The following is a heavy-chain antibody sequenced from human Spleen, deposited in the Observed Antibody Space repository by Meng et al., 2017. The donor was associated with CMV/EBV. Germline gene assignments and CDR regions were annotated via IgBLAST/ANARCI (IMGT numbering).Heavy chain of an antibody. D-gene: IGHD3-10*02. Sequence: SVYPFCSDCISCVRQASGQGLGWVGWISAYYGNTNYAQKLQGRFTMTTDTSTSTAYMELRSLRSDGTAVYYCASQLGSWSYFRFDYWGQGTLVTVSS. J-gene: IGHJ4*02. CDR1: VYPFCSDC. CDR2: ISAYYGNT. V-gene: IGHV1-18*01. CDR3: ASQLGSWSYFRFDY.